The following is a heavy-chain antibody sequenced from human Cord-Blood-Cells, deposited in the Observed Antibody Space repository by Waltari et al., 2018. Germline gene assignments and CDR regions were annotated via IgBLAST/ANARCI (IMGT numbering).Heavy chain of an antibody. V-gene: IGHV1-8*01. J-gene: IGHJ4*02. CDR1: GYTFTSYD. CDR3: ARFPTVAGKALDY. D-gene: IGHD6-19*01. Sequence: QVQLVQSGAEVKKPGASVKVSCKASGYTFTSYDIHWVRQATGQGLEWMGWVNPNRGNTGYAQKFQGRVTMTRNTSISTAYMELSSLRSEDTAVYYCARFPTVAGKALDYWGQGTLVTVSS. CDR2: VNPNRGNT.